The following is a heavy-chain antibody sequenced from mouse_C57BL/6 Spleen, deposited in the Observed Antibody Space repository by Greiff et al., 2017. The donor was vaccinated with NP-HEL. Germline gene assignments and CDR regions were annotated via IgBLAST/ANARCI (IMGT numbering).Heavy chain of an antibody. J-gene: IGHJ4*01. Sequence: FQLQQSDAELVKPGASVKISCKVSGYTFTDHTMHWMKQRPEQGLEWIGYIYPRDGSTKYNEKFKGKATLTADKSSSTAYMQLNSLTAEDSAVYFCARWDYDDYYAMDYWGQGTSVTVSS. CDR1: GYTFTDHT. D-gene: IGHD2-4*01. V-gene: IGHV1-78*01. CDR2: IYPRDGST. CDR3: ARWDYDDYYAMDY.